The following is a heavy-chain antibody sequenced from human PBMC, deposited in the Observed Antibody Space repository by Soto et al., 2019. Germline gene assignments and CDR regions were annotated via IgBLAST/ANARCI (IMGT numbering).Heavy chain of an antibody. J-gene: IGHJ4*02. CDR3: AKEFYDSSGFAQYYFDY. CDR1: GFTFSSYG. CDR2: ISYDGSNK. D-gene: IGHD3-22*01. V-gene: IGHV3-30*18. Sequence: QVQLVESGGGVVQPGRSLRLSCAASGFTFSSYGMHWVRQAPGKGLEWVAVISYDGSNKYYADSVKGRFTISRDNSKNTLYLQMNSLRAEDTAVYYCAKEFYDSSGFAQYYFDYWGQGTLVTVSS.